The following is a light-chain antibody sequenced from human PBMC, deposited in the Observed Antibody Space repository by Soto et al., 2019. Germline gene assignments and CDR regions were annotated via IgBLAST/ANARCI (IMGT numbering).Light chain of an antibody. Sequence: AILRTQSPSSFSASPGDRVTITCRASQSISSYLAWYQQKPGKAPKLLIYAASTLQSGVPSRFSGSGSGTDFTLTISCLQSEDFATYYCQQYYSYPRTFGQGTKV. CDR3: QQYYSYPRT. J-gene: IGKJ1*01. V-gene: IGKV1-8*01. CDR2: AAS. CDR1: QSISSY.